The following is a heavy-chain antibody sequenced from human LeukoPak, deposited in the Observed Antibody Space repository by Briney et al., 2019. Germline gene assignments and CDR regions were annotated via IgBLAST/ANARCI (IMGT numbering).Heavy chain of an antibody. Sequence: GASVKVSCKASGGTFSSYAISWVRQAPGQGLEWMGRIIPILGIANYAQKFQGRVTITADKSTSTAYMELSSLRSEDTAVYYCARGSSYPYSSSWDGFDYWGQGTLVTVSS. CDR1: GGTFSSYA. D-gene: IGHD6-13*01. V-gene: IGHV1-69*04. J-gene: IGHJ4*02. CDR3: ARGSSYPYSSSWDGFDY. CDR2: IIPILGIA.